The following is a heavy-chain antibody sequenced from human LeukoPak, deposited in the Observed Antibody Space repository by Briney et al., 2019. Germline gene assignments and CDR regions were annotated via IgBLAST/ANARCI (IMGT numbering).Heavy chain of an antibody. D-gene: IGHD5-18*01. Sequence: SETLSLTCAVYGGSFSGYYWSWIRQPPGKGLEWIGEINHSGSTNYNPSLKSRVTISVDTSKNQFPLKLSSVTAADTAVYYCARHGNTAMVTLDAFDIWGQGTMVTVSS. CDR2: INHSGST. V-gene: IGHV4-34*01. CDR3: ARHGNTAMVTLDAFDI. J-gene: IGHJ3*02. CDR1: GGSFSGYY.